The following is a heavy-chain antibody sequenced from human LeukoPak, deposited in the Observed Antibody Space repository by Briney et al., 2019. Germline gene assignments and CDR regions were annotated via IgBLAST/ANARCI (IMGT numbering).Heavy chain of an antibody. CDR1: GFTFSSYP. J-gene: IGHJ4*02. V-gene: IGHV3-23*01. CDR3: AKRVVGAAIDY. CDR2: ISGSGGST. D-gene: IGHD1-26*01. Sequence: GGSLRLSCAASGFTFSSYPLNWVRQAPGKGLEWVSAISGSGGSTYYADSVKGRFTISRDNSKNTLYLQMNSLRAEDTAVYYCAKRVVGAAIDYWGQGTLVTVSS.